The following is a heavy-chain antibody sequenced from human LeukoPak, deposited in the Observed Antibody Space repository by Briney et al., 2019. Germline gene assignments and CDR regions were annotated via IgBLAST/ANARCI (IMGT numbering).Heavy chain of an antibody. CDR1: GFTVSSNY. CDR3: ARVHDSLSGAMDV. J-gene: IGHJ6*02. CDR2: IYSGGST. V-gene: IGHV3-66*01. D-gene: IGHD3-16*01. Sequence: GGSLRLSCAASGFTVSSNYMSWVRQAPGKGLEWVSVIYSGGSTYYADSVKGRFTISSDNSKNTLYLQMNSLRAEDTAVYYCARVHDSLSGAMDVWGQGTTVTVS.